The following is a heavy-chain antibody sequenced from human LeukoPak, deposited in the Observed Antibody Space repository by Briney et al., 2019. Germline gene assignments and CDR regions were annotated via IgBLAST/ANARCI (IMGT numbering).Heavy chain of an antibody. CDR3: ARNPNYSGTYYDAFDI. V-gene: IGHV3-72*01. CDR2: SRNKPNGNTT. Sequence: HPGGPLRLSCVGFGFTFSDHYTVWVRQAREGGVEWVGRSRNKPNGNTTEYATSLMGRFIISRDDSGGSMYLQLSSLRTEDTAVYYCARNPNYSGTYYDAFDIWGQGTMVTVSS. D-gene: IGHD1-26*01. CDR1: GFTFSDHY. J-gene: IGHJ3*02.